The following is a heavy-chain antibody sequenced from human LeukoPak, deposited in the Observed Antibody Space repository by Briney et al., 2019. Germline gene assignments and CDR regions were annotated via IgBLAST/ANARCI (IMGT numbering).Heavy chain of an antibody. V-gene: IGHV3-23*01. CDR3: SKDVVTAAI. Sequence: GGSLRLSCAASGFTFKSYTMSWVRQTPGKGLEWVSTISGSGGSTYLADSVKGRFTISRDNSKNTLYLQMNSLRGEDTAVYYCSKDVVTAAIWGQGTLVTVSS. CDR2: ISGSGGST. J-gene: IGHJ4*02. D-gene: IGHD4-23*01. CDR1: GFTFKSYT.